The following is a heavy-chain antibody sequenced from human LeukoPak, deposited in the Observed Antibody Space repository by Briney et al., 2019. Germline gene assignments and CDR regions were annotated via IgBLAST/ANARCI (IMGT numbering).Heavy chain of an antibody. CDR1: GGSFSGYY. CDR2: INHSGST. V-gene: IGHV4-34*01. J-gene: IGHJ4*02. Sequence: PETLSLTCAVYGGSFSGYYWSWIRQPPGKGLEWIGEINHSGSTNYNPSLKSRVTISVDTSKNQFSLKLSSVTAADTAVYYCARHLRYYDSSGYYLYYFDYWGQGTLVTVSS. CDR3: ARHLRYYDSSGYYLYYFDY. D-gene: IGHD3-22*01.